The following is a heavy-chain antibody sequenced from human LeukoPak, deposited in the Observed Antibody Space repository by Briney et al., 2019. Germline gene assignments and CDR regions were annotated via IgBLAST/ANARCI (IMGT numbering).Heavy chain of an antibody. V-gene: IGHV3-74*01. J-gene: IGHJ4*02. CDR1: GFTFSSYW. CDR2: INSDGSST. D-gene: IGHD4-17*01. CDR3: ARDRNERTTVTTVPLDY. Sequence: PGGSLRLSCAASGFTFSSYWMHWVRQAPGKGLVWVSRINSDGSSTSYADSVKGRFTISRDNAKNTLYLQMNSLRAEDTAVYYCARDRNERTTVTTVPLDYWGQGTLVTVSS.